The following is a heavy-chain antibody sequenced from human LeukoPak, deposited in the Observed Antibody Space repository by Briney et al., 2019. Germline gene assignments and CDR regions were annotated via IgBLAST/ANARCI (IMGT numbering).Heavy chain of an antibody. CDR1: GYTFTSYD. CDR2: MNPNSGNT. J-gene: IGHJ4*02. Sequence: ASVKVSCKASGYTFTSYDINWVRQATGQGLEWMGWMNPNSGNTGYAQKFQGGVTMTRNTSITTAYMELSSLRSEDTAVYYRARSDIFTAMVLYWGQGTLVTVSS. V-gene: IGHV1-8*01. D-gene: IGHD5-18*01. CDR3: ARSDIFTAMVLY.